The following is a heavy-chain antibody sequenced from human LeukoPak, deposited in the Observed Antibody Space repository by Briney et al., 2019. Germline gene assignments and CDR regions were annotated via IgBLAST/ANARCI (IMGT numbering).Heavy chain of an antibody. CDR3: AKDAMATVTYY. J-gene: IGHJ4*02. V-gene: IGHV3-23*01. CDR2: LSGSGGDT. Sequence: PGGSLRLSCATSGFTFNSYAMSWVRQAPGKGLEWVSGLSGSGGDTDYADSVKGRFTISRDNSRNTLYLQMNSLRSEDTAVYYCAKDAMATVTYYWGQGSLVTVSS. CDR1: GFTFNSYA. D-gene: IGHD4-17*01.